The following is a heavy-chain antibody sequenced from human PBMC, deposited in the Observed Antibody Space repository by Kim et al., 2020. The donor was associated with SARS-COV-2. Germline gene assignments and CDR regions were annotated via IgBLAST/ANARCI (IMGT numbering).Heavy chain of an antibody. CDR1: GFTFSNAW. CDR3: TTSMVRGVIDRALDY. V-gene: IGHV3-15*01. CDR2: IKSKTDGGTT. D-gene: IGHD3-10*01. J-gene: IGHJ4*02. Sequence: GGSLRLSCAASGFTFSNAWMSWVRQAPGKGLEWVGRIKSKTDGGTTDYAAPVKGRFTISRDDSKNTLYLQMNSLKTEDTAVYYCTTSMVRGVIDRALDYWGQGTLVTVSS.